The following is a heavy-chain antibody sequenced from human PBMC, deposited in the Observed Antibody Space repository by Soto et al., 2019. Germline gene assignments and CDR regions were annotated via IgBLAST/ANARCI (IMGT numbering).Heavy chain of an antibody. J-gene: IGHJ5*02. CDR3: ARDRYCSGGSCYLPDNWFGP. Sequence: ASVKVSCKASGYTFTSYGISWVRQAPGQGLEWMGWISAYNGNTNYAQKLQGRVTMTTDTSTSTAYMELRSLRSDDTAVYYCARDRYCSGGSCYLPDNWFGPWGQGTLVTVSS. D-gene: IGHD2-15*01. V-gene: IGHV1-18*01. CDR2: ISAYNGNT. CDR1: GYTFTSYG.